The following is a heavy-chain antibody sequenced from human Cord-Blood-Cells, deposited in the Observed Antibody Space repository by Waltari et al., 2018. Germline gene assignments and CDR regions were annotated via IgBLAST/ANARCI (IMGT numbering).Heavy chain of an antibody. V-gene: IGHV5-51*01. Sequence: ELHLVLSGAEVQQPGQSQKICCKGYGYSFNNYCIGWGCPRPGKGLEWMGIIYPGDSDTRYSPSFQGQVTISADKSISTAYLQWSSLKASDTAMYYCARRPIYYDSSGYYFDYWGQGTLVTVSS. CDR2: IYPGDSDT. CDR1: GYSFNNYC. J-gene: IGHJ4*02. D-gene: IGHD3-22*01. CDR3: ARRPIYYDSSGYYFDY.